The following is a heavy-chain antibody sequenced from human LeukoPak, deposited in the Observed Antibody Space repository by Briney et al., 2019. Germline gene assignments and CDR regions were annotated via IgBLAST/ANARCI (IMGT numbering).Heavy chain of an antibody. CDR2: INPNGGGT. Sequence: ASVKVSCKASGYTFTGYYMHWVRQAPGQGLEWMGWINPNGGGTNYAQKFQGRVTMTRDTSISTAYMELSRLRSDDTAVYYCARDHCSSTSCYEPPTFDYWGQGTLVTVSS. CDR3: ARDHCSSTSCYEPPTFDY. V-gene: IGHV1-2*02. J-gene: IGHJ4*02. CDR1: GYTFTGYY. D-gene: IGHD2-2*01.